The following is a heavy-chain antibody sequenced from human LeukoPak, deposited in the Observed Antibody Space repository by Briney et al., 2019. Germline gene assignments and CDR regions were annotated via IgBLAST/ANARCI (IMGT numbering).Heavy chain of an antibody. CDR1: GGSISSYY. V-gene: IGHV4-59*12. CDR2: IYYSGST. D-gene: IGHD4-23*01. Sequence: PSETLSLTCTVSGGSISSYYWSWIRQPPGKGLECIGYIYYSGSTNYNPSLKSRVTISVDTSTNQFSLNLSSVTAADTAVYYCARVGPEVYGGNRVFDYWGQGTLVTVSS. CDR3: ARVGPEVYGGNRVFDY. J-gene: IGHJ4*02.